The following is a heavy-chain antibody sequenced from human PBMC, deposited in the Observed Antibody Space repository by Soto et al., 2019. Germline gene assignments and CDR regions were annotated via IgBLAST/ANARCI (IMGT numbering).Heavy chain of an antibody. CDR3: AREDFGRVGAHFDY. D-gene: IGHD1-26*01. CDR2: INPSGGST. Sequence: GDAVKVSCKGSGGIFISYAISWVRQAPGQGLEWMGIINPSGGSTSYAQKFQGRVTMTRDTSTSTVYMELSSLRSEDTAVYYCAREDFGRVGAHFDYWGQGTLVTVSS. CDR1: GGIFISYA. J-gene: IGHJ4*02. V-gene: IGHV1-46*01.